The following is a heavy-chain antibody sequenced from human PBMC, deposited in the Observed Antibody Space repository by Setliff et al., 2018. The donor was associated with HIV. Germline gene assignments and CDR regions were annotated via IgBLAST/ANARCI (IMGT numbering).Heavy chain of an antibody. J-gene: IGHJ5*02. Sequence: RASVKVSCKASGYTFTNFGITWVRQVPGQGLEWMGWVNTNNDKTNYAQKFQGRVTMTTDRSTKTAYLDLGSLRPDDTAVHYCARDLYTSGWPNWFDPWGSGTLVTVPQ. CDR3: ARDLYTSGWPNWFDP. D-gene: IGHD6-19*01. CDR1: GYTFTNFG. V-gene: IGHV1-18*01. CDR2: VNTNNDKT.